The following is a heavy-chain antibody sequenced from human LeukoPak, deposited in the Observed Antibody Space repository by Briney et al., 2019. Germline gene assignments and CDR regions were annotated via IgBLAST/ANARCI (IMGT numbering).Heavy chain of an antibody. J-gene: IGHJ4*02. CDR2: FGPEHGEI. D-gene: IGHD6-19*01. CDR1: GYTLIELP. V-gene: IGHV1-24*01. Sequence: GASVKVSCKVSGYTLIELPMHWVRQVPGKGLEWVGGFGPEHGEIIYAQKFQGRVTMTEDTSTDTAYMELSSLRSEDTAVYYCATVPIAVAGNSVTLDYWGQGTLVTVSS. CDR3: ATVPIAVAGNSVTLDY.